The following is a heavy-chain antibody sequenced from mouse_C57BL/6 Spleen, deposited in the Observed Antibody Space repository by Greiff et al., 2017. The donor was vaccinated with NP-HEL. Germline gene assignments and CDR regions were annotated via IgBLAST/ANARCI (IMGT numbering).Heavy chain of an antibody. V-gene: IGHV1-69*01. CDR2: IAPSDSYT. CDR1: GYTFPSYW. Sequence: VPLLQPGAALLLPVASVQLSCKASGYTFPSYWLHWVMQRPGPGLEWIGEIAPSDSYTTYNQQFKGKSTLPVDKSSSTAYMQLSSLTSEDSAVYYCATAQATWFAYWGQGTLVTVSA. CDR3: ATAQATWFAY. D-gene: IGHD3-2*02. J-gene: IGHJ3*01.